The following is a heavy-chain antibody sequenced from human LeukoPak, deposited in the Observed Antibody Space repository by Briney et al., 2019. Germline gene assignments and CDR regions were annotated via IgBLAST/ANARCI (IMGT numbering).Heavy chain of an antibody. CDR1: GYTFTSYY. D-gene: IGHD2-2*01. J-gene: IGHJ4*02. Sequence: ASLKVSCKASGYTFTSYYMHWVRQAPGQGLEWMGIINPSGGSTSYAQKFQGRVTMTSDTSTSTVYMELSSLRSEDTAVYYCARDARGYCSSTSCSSGDYWGQGTLVTVSS. CDR3: ARDARGYCSSTSCSSGDY. CDR2: INPSGGST. V-gene: IGHV1-46*03.